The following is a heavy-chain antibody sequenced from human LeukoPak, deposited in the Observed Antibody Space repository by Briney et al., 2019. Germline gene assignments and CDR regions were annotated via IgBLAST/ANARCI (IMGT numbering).Heavy chain of an antibody. D-gene: IGHD5-12*01. CDR2: ISGSGGST. CDR1: GFTLSSYA. J-gene: IGHJ4*02. CDR3: AKDSGYNFDY. V-gene: IGHV3-23*01. Sequence: GGSLRLSCAASGFTLSSYAMSWVRQAPGKGLGWVSAISGSGGSTYYADSVKGRFTISRDNSKNTLYLQMNSLRAEDTAVYYCAKDSGYNFDYWGQGTLVTVSS.